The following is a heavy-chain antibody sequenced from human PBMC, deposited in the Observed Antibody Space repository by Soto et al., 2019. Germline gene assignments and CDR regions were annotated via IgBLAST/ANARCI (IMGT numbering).Heavy chain of an antibody. CDR3: ARESYSATEGRDGYNLLY. V-gene: IGHV4-4*02. CDR2: IHHDGRT. CDR1: GGSISSDNW. Sequence: QVQLQESGPRLVNPSGTLSLTCAVSGGSISSDNWWNWVRQPPGKGLEWIGEIHHDGRTNYNPSLKSRFTISVDKSKNHFSLSLRSVTAADTAVYYCARESYSATEGRDGYNLLYWGLGSLVTVSS. J-gene: IGHJ4*02. D-gene: IGHD5-12*01.